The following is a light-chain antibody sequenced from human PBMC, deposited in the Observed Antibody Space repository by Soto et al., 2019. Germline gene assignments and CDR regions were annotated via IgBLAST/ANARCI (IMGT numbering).Light chain of an antibody. CDR3: QQYGSSPPT. Sequence: EIVLTQSPGTLSLSPGERAPLSCRASQSVSSNYLAWYQQKPGQAPRLLIYVASSRATGIPDRFSGSGSGTDFTLTISRLETEDFAVDYCQQYGSSPPTFGQGTRLEIK. CDR2: VAS. V-gene: IGKV3-20*01. CDR1: QSVSSNY. J-gene: IGKJ5*01.